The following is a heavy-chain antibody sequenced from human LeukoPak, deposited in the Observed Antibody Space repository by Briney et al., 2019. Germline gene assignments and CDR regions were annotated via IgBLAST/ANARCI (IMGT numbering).Heavy chain of an antibody. CDR1: GYTLTELT. CDR3: APLKGYSYGWDY. Sequence: ASVKVSCKVSGYTLTELTMHLVRQAPGKGLEWMGGFDPEDGETIYAQKFQGRVTMTEYTSTDTAYMELSRLRSVDTRLHYSAPLKGYSYGWDYWGQGTLVTVSS. J-gene: IGHJ4*02. V-gene: IGHV1-24*01. CDR2: FDPEDGET. D-gene: IGHD5-18*01.